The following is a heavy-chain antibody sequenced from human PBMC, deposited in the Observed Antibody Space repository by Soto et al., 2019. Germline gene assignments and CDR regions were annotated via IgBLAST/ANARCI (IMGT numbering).Heavy chain of an antibody. CDR1: GYTFIGYY. V-gene: IGHV1-2*04. CDR3: AKARGVSSARLITWFDP. Sequence: QVQLIQSGAEARKPGASVKVSCKASGYTFIGYYIHWIRQAPGQGLEWMGYINPQTGAPTYAQKFKGSVTMTRDTTIRTADMELKTLKPDVTAVYYCAKARGVSSARLITWFDPWGQGTLVSVSS. CDR2: INPQTGAP. J-gene: IGHJ5*02. D-gene: IGHD3-10*01.